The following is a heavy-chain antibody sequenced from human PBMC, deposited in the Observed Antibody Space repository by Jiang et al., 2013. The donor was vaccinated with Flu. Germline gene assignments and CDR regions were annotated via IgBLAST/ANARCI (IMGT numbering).Heavy chain of an antibody. Sequence: GAEVKKPGASVKVSCKGSGYIFSFSAMHWVRQAPGQRLEWMGWINAGNGNTRYSQKFQGRVTFTRDTSANTAYMELGSLRSEDTAVYYCAKDSGGGAAYFDFWGQGTQVTVSS. D-gene: IGHD2-15*01. V-gene: IGHV1-3*01. CDR1: GYIFSFSA. CDR2: INAGNGNT. J-gene: IGHJ4*02. CDR3: AKDSGGGAAYFDF.